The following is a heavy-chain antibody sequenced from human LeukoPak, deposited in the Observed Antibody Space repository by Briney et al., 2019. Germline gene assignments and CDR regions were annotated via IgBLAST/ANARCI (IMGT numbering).Heavy chain of an antibody. J-gene: IGHJ4*02. CDR1: GGSISSGSYC. CDR2: IHTSGNT. V-gene: IGHV4-61*09. D-gene: IGHD6-19*01. CDR3: ARGGVPVAGSTLLFDY. Sequence: SQTLSLTCTVSGGSISSGSYCWSWIRQPAGKGLEWIGHIHTSGNTNYNPSLKSRVTISVDTSKNQFSLKLSSVTAADTAVYYCARGGVPVAGSTLLFDYWGQGTLVTVSS.